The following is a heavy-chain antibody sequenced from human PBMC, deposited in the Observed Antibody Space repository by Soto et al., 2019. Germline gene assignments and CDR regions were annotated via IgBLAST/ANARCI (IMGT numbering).Heavy chain of an antibody. Sequence: SETLSLTCTVSGGSISSYYWSWIRQPPGRGLEWIGYIYYSGSTNYNPSLKSRVTISVDTSKNQFSLKLSSVTAADTAVYYCARGSQVDTAMGWHFYYYYYGMDVWGQGTTVTVSS. CDR2: IYYSGST. CDR1: GGSISSYY. V-gene: IGHV4-59*01. J-gene: IGHJ6*02. D-gene: IGHD5-18*01. CDR3: ARGSQVDTAMGWHFYYYYYGMDV.